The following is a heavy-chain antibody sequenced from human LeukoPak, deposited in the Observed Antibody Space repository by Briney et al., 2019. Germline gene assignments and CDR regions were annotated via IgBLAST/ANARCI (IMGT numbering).Heavy chain of an antibody. CDR2: IWYDGSNK. J-gene: IGHJ4*02. Sequence: PGGPLRLSCAASGFTFSSYGMHWVRQAPGKGLEWVAVIWYDGSNKYYAGSMKGRFTISRDNSKNTLYLQMNSLRAEDTAVYYCAREGDITMIVAPRFDYWGQGTLVTVSS. D-gene: IGHD3-22*01. CDR3: AREGDITMIVAPRFDY. V-gene: IGHV3-33*01. CDR1: GFTFSSYG.